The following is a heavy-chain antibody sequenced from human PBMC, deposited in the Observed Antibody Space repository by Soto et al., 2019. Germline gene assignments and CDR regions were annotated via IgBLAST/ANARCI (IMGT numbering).Heavy chain of an antibody. CDR2: ISGSGGST. D-gene: IGHD3-9*01. CDR3: AKDLELRYFDWFSYYFDY. J-gene: IGHJ4*02. V-gene: IGHV3-23*01. Sequence: PGGSLRLSCAASEFTFSNYAMSWVRQAPGKGLQWVSAISGSGGSTYYADSVKGRFTISRDNSKNTLYLQMNSLRAEDTALYYCAKDLELRYFDWFSYYFDYWGQGTLVTVSS. CDR1: EFTFSNYA.